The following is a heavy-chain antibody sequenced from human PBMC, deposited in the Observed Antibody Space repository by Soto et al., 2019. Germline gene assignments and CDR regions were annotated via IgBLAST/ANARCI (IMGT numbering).Heavy chain of an antibody. Sequence: QVQLQESGPGLVKPSETLSLTCTVSGGSISSYYWSWIRQPPGKGLEWIGYIYYSGSTNYNPSLKSRVTISVDTSKNQFSLKLSSVTAADTAVYYCARLRSSSFYGYYMDVWGKGTTVTVSS. V-gene: IGHV4-59*08. CDR2: IYYSGST. CDR1: GGSISSYY. J-gene: IGHJ6*03. CDR3: ARLRSSSFYGYYMDV. D-gene: IGHD6-13*01.